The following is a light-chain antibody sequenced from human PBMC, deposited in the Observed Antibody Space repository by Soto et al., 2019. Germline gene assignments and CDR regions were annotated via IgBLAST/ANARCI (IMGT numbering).Light chain of an antibody. CDR1: QSIGTY. J-gene: IGKJ2*01. Sequence: DIQMTQSPSSLAASVGDRVTITCRARQSIGTYLNWYQQKIGKAAKLLTYAASILQSGVPSRFSGRRCGTDFTPTISSLQPEDFAAYYCQESLSTPYIFGHGTKLEIK. CDR3: QESLSTPYI. CDR2: AAS. V-gene: IGKV1-39*01.